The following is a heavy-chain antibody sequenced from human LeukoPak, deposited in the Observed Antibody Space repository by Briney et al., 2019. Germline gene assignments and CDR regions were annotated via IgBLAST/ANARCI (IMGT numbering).Heavy chain of an antibody. CDR1: GLTVSTYS. CDR2: ISISSNHV. J-gene: IGHJ4*02. D-gene: IGHD5-12*01. V-gene: IGHV3-21*01. CDR3: ARDYSGRGYELDY. Sequence: GGSLRLSFAAAGLTVSTYSMNWVRKAPGKGLEWVSSISISSNHVYTAASLKGRLTISRDNANNSPYLQLSCLRAADTAVTYFARDYSGRGYELDYWGQGTLVTVSS.